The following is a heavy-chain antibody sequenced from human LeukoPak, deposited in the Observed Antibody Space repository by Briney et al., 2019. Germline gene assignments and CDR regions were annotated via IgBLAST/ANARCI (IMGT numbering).Heavy chain of an antibody. Sequence: SETLSLTCTVSGGSITNSGYYWGWVRQPPGKGLEWIASIYYTGSTYYNPSLKSRVTVSLDASKKQFSLKLSSVTAADTAVYYCAKVTASGFFDYWGQGTLVTVSS. D-gene: IGHD2-21*02. J-gene: IGHJ4*02. CDR2: IYYTGST. V-gene: IGHV4-39*07. CDR3: AKVTASGFFDY. CDR1: GGSITNSGYY.